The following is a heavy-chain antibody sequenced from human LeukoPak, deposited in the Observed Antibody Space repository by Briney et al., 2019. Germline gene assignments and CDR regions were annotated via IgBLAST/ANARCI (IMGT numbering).Heavy chain of an antibody. CDR1: GYSISSSYY. CDR3: ARGSTSWNWFDP. V-gene: IGHV4-38-2*02. CDR2: IYHSAST. J-gene: IGHJ5*02. D-gene: IGHD2-2*01. Sequence: SETLSLTCTVSGYSISSSYYWGWIRQPPGKGLEWIGSIYHSASTYYNPSLKSRVTISVDASKNQFSLKLSSVTAADTAVYYCARGSTSWNWFDPWGQGTLVTVSS.